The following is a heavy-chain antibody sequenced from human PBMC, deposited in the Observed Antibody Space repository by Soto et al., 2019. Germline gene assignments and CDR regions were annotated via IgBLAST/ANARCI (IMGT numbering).Heavy chain of an antibody. CDR1: GFTFSSYS. CDR2: ISSSSSTI. J-gene: IGHJ4*02. CDR3: ARVGNSGYDQYYFDY. Sequence: GGSLRLSCAASGFTFSSYSMNWVRQAPGKGLEWVSYISSSSSTIYYADSVKGRFTISRDNAKNSLYLQMNSLRAEDTAVYYCARVGNSGYDQYYFDYWGQGTLVTVSS. V-gene: IGHV3-48*01. D-gene: IGHD5-12*01.